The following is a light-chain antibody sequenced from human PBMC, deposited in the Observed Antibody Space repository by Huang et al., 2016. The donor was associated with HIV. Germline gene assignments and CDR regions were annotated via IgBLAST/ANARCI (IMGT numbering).Light chain of an antibody. Sequence: EIVLTQSPATLSLSPGERATLSCRASQSVSSYLAWYQQKPGQAPRLLIYDASNSATSIPARFSGSGSGTYFTLTISSLEPEDFAVYYCQQRSNWPSWTFGQGTKVEIK. V-gene: IGKV3-11*01. CDR2: DAS. CDR1: QSVSSY. J-gene: IGKJ1*01. CDR3: QQRSNWPSWT.